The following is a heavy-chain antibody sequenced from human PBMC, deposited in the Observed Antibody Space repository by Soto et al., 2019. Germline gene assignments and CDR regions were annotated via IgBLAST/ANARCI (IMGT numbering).Heavy chain of an antibody. Sequence: QVQLVQSGAEVKKPGSSVKVSCKASGGIFSTYAISWLRQAPGQGLEWMGGIIPIFGTPNYAQRFQGRVTITAEESTSTAYMRLSRLRSEDTAVYYCARDRDDYGSGNYYNRIDFWGQGTLVTVSS. CDR2: IIPIFGTP. D-gene: IGHD3-10*01. V-gene: IGHV1-69*01. CDR1: GGIFSTYA. J-gene: IGHJ4*02. CDR3: ARDRDDYGSGNYYNRIDF.